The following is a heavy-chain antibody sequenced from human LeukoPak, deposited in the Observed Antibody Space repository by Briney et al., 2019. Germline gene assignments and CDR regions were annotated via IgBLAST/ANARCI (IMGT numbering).Heavy chain of an antibody. J-gene: IGHJ4*02. Sequence: PGGSLRLSCAASGFNFNHAWMTWVRQAPGKGLEWVGRIKSKNDGGTTDFAAPVKGRSTISRDDSKRMMFLEMNGLKTEDTAVYYCVGRPWNFDYWGQGTLVTVSS. V-gene: IGHV3-15*05. CDR3: VGRPWNFDY. D-gene: IGHD1-1*01. CDR1: GFNFNHAW. CDR2: IKSKNDGGTT.